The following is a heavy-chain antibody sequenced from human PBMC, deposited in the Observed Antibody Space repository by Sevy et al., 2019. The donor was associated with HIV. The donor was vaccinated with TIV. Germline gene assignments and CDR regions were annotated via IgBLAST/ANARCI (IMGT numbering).Heavy chain of an antibody. CDR2: IWYDGSNK. J-gene: IGHJ4*02. Sequence: GGSLRLSCAVSGFTFSSYTMNWVRQAPGKGLEWVAVIWYDGSNKYYADSVKGRFTISRDNSKNTLYLQMNSLRAEDTAVYYCASLAERGVFDYWGQGTLVTVSS. V-gene: IGHV3-33*08. D-gene: IGHD1-1*01. CDR3: ASLAERGVFDY. CDR1: GFTFSSYT.